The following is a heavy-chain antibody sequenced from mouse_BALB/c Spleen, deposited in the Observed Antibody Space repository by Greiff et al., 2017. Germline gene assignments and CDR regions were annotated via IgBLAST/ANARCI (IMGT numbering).Heavy chain of an antibody. J-gene: IGHJ4*01. D-gene: IGHD2-4*01. CDR1: GYSITSDYA. CDR3: AGDYDYYAMDY. CDR2: ISYSGST. Sequence: EVQLVESGPGLVKPSQSLSLTCTVTGYSITSDYAWNWIRQFPGNKLEWMGYISYSGSTSYNPSLKSRISITRDTSKNQFFLQLNSVTTEDTATYYCAGDYDYYAMDYWGQGTSVTVSS. V-gene: IGHV3-2*02.